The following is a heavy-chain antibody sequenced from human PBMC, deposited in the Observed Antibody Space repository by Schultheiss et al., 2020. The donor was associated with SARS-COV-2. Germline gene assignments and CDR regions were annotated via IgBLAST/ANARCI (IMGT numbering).Heavy chain of an antibody. V-gene: IGHV3-21*04. J-gene: IGHJ4*02. Sequence: GGSLRLSCAASGFTFSSYSMNWVRQAPGKGLEWVSAISGSAGSTYYADSVKGRFTISRDNAKNSLYLQMNSLRAEDTALYYCAKDPRYYYDSSGYYDYWGQGTLVTVSS. CDR1: GFTFSSYS. CDR2: ISGSAGST. D-gene: IGHD3-22*01. CDR3: AKDPRYYYDSSGYYDY.